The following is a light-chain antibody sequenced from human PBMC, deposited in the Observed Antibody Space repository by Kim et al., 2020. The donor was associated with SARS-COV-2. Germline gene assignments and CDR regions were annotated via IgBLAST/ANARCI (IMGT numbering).Light chain of an antibody. CDR3: QRRSNWPLT. Sequence: EIVLTQSPATLSLSPGERATLSCRASQSVSSYLAWYQKKPGQAPSLLIYEASNRATVIPARFSGSGSGTDFTLTISSLEPEDFAVYYCQRRSNWPLTFGGGTKGEIK. CDR1: QSVSSY. J-gene: IGKJ4*01. V-gene: IGKV3-11*01. CDR2: EAS.